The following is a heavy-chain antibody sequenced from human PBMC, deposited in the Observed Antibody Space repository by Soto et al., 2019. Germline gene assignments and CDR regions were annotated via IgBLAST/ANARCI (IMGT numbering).Heavy chain of an antibody. V-gene: IGHV6-1*01. D-gene: IGHD2-21*02. Sequence: SQTLSLTCAISGDSVSSNSAAWNWIRQSPSRGLEWLGRTYYRSKWYNDYAVSVKSRITINPDTSKNQFSLKLSSVTAAHTAVYYCASTDCGGDCYIPPPPHFDYWGQGTLVTVSS. CDR1: GDSVSSNSAA. J-gene: IGHJ4*02. CDR3: ASTDCGGDCYIPPPPHFDY. CDR2: TYYRSKWYN.